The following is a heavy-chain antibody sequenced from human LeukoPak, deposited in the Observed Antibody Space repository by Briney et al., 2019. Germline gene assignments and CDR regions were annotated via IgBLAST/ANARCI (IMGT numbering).Heavy chain of an antibody. Sequence: GASVKVSCKASGYTFTGYYMHWVRQAPGQGLERMGRINPNSGGTNYAQKFQGRVTMTRDTSISTAYMELSRLRSDDTAVYYCARDKDYVWGSYRRYYFDYWGQGTLVTVSS. D-gene: IGHD3-16*02. CDR2: INPNSGGT. V-gene: IGHV1-2*06. CDR3: ARDKDYVWGSYRRYYFDY. J-gene: IGHJ4*02. CDR1: GYTFTGYY.